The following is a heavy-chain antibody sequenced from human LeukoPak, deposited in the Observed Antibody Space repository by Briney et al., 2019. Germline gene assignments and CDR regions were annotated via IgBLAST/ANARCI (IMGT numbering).Heavy chain of an antibody. CDR1: GFTFSTYW. CDR3: ATDRDNSDWQKRFDS. Sequence: GGSLRLSCAASGFTFSTYWMNWYRQAPGKGLEWVGNINQDASEINYVASVRGRFTISRDNAKNSLHLQMNSLRAEDTAVYYCATDRDNSDWQKRFDSWGQGTLVTVSS. D-gene: IGHD2-21*02. V-gene: IGHV3-7*01. CDR2: INQDASEI. J-gene: IGHJ4*02.